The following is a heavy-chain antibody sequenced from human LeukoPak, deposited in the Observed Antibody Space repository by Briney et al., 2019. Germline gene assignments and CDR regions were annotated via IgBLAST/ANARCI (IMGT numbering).Heavy chain of an antibody. CDR1: GGPISSYY. CDR3: AMYNFWSGYYGDY. Sequence: SETLSLTCTVSGGPISSYYWSWIRQPPGKGLEWIGYVSYSGSTNYNPSLKSRVTISEDTSKNHFSLKLSSVTAADTAVYYCAMYNFWSGYYGDYWGQGTLVTVSS. J-gene: IGHJ4*02. D-gene: IGHD3-3*01. V-gene: IGHV4-59*01. CDR2: VSYSGST.